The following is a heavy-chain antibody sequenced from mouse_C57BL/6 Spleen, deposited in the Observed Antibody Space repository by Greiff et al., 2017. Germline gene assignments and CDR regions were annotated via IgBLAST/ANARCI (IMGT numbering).Heavy chain of an antibody. CDR1: GYTFTSYW. J-gene: IGHJ2*01. Sequence: QVQLQQPGAELVKPGASVKMSCKASGYTFTSYWITWVKQGPGQGLEWIGDIYPGSGSTNYNEKFKSKATLTVDTSSSTAYMQLSSLTSEDSAVYYCARCHTTVVADYWGQGTTLTVSS. CDR2: IYPGSGST. V-gene: IGHV1-55*01. D-gene: IGHD1-1*01. CDR3: ARCHTTVVADY.